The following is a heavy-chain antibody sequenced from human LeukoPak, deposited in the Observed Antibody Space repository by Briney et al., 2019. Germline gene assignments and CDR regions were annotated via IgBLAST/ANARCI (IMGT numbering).Heavy chain of an antibody. CDR1: GGSFSGYY. V-gene: IGHV4-34*01. Sequence: SETLSLTCAVYGGSFSGYYWSWIRQPPGKGLEWIGEINHSGSTNYNPSLKSRVTISVDTSKNQFSLKLSSVTAADTAVYYCARGLGYCSSTCCLEDYWGQGTLVTVSS. CDR2: INHSGST. J-gene: IGHJ4*02. CDR3: ARGLGYCSSTCCLEDY. D-gene: IGHD2-2*01.